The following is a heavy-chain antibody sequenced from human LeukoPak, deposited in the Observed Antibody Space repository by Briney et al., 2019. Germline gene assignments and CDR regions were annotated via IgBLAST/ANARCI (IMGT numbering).Heavy chain of an antibody. J-gene: IGHJ4*02. Sequence: SVKVSCKASGGTFSSYAISWVRQAPGQGLEWMGGIIPIFGTANYAQKFQGRVTITADESTSTAYMELSSLRSEDTAVYYCAREGSVAVAGSYFDYWGQGTLVTVSS. D-gene: IGHD6-19*01. CDR2: IIPIFGTA. V-gene: IGHV1-69*01. CDR1: GGTFSSYA. CDR3: AREGSVAVAGSYFDY.